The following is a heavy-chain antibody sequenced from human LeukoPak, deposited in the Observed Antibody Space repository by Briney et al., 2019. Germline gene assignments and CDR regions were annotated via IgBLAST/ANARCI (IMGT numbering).Heavy chain of an antibody. D-gene: IGHD1/OR15-1a*01. J-gene: IGHJ4*02. CDR3: AGDINNGRYYFGY. Sequence: PSETLSLTCTVSVGSISNFYWSWIRQPPGKGLEWIGHIFSSGTTDYNPSLRSRVIISVDTSSNQFSLKLSSVTAADTAMYYCAGDINNGRYYFGYWGQGTLVTVSS. V-gene: IGHV4-59*01. CDR2: IFSSGTT. CDR1: VGSISNFY.